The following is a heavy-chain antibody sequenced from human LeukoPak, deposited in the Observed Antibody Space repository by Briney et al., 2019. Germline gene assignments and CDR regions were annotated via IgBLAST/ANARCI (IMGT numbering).Heavy chain of an antibody. V-gene: IGHV4-34*01. J-gene: IGHJ3*02. CDR1: GYSISNGYY. CDR3: ARPSSYNWNKRGLGAFDI. D-gene: IGHD1-1*01. CDR2: INHSGST. Sequence: SETLSLTCTVSGYSISNGYYWSWIRPPPGKGLEWIGEINHSGSTNYNPSLKSRVTISVDTSKNQFSLKLSSVTAADTAVYYCARPSSYNWNKRGLGAFDIWGQGTMVTVSS.